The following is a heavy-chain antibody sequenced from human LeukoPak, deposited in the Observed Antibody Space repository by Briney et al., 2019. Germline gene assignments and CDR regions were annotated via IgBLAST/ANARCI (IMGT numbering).Heavy chain of an antibody. CDR3: ARSRGITRMVWFDP. V-gene: IGHV4-34*01. Sequence: LETLSLTCAVYGGSFSDFYWSWIRQPPGKGLEWIGEINHSGSTNYNPSLKSRVTISVDTSKNQFSLKLSSVTAADTAVYYCARSRGITRMVWFDPWGQGTLVTVSS. D-gene: IGHD2-2*01. CDR2: INHSGST. CDR1: GGSFSDFY. J-gene: IGHJ5*02.